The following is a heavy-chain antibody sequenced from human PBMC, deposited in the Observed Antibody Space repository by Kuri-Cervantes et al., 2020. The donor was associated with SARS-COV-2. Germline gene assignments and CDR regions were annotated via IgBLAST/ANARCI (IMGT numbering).Heavy chain of an antibody. J-gene: IGHJ6*03. CDR3: ARVQSCSSTSCYRGAYYYYYMDV. CDR2: INHSGNT. Sequence: GSLRLSCAVYGGSLSDYYWSWVRQPPGKGLEWIGEINHSGNTNYDPSLKSRVTISIDTSKNQFSPKLSSVTAADTAVYYCARVQSCSSTSCYRGAYYYYYMDVWGKGTTVTVSS. V-gene: IGHV4-34*01. D-gene: IGHD2-2*01. CDR1: GGSLSDYY.